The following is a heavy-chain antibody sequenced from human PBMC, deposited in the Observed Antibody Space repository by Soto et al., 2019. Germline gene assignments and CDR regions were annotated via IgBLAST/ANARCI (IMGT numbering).Heavy chain of an antibody. CDR1: GGSISSYY. CDR3: ARSGPEKSSSGWFKGAFDAFDI. V-gene: IGHV4-59*08. J-gene: IGHJ3*02. CDR2: IYYSGST. Sequence: QVQLQESGPGLVKPSETLSLTCTVSGGSISSYYWSWIRQPPGKGLEWIGYIYYSGSTNYNPSLKSRVTISVDTSKNQFSLKLSSVTAADTAVYYCARSGPEKSSSGWFKGAFDAFDIWGQGTMVTVSS. D-gene: IGHD6-19*01.